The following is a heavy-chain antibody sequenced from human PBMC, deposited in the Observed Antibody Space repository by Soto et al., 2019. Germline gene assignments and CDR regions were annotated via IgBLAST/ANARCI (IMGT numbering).Heavy chain of an antibody. CDR3: AREAINSSGYSRYFQH. Sequence: ASVKVSCKASGYTFTHYHVYWVRQAPGRGLEWLGMINPSGGSTTYAQNLQGRVTMTRDTSTNTVYMELSSLRSEDTAVYYCAREAINSSGYSRYFQHWGQGTLGTVSA. J-gene: IGHJ1*01. D-gene: IGHD3-22*01. CDR1: GYTFTHYH. V-gene: IGHV1-46*01. CDR2: INPSGGST.